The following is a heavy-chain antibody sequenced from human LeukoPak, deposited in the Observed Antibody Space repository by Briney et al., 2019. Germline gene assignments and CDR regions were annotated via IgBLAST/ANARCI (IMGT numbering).Heavy chain of an antibody. J-gene: IGHJ6*02. CDR3: ARDVGGSGWQILYYYYGMDV. Sequence: PGGSLRLSCAASGFTFSDYYMSWIRQAPGKGLEWVSYISSSSSYTNYADSVKGRFTISRDNAKNSLYLQMNSLRAEDTAVYYCARDVGGSGWQILYYYYGMDVWGQGTTVTVSS. CDR1: GFTFSDYY. V-gene: IGHV3-11*06. CDR2: ISSSSSYT. D-gene: IGHD6-19*01.